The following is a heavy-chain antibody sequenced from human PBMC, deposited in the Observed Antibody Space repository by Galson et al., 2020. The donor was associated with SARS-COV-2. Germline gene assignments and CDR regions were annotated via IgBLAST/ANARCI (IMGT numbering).Heavy chain of an antibody. J-gene: IGHJ5*02. CDR3: ATGPPVRGSPYNWFDP. D-gene: IGHD3-10*02. CDR1: GYTLTELS. V-gene: IGHV1-24*01. CDR2: FDPEDGET. Sequence: GESLKISCKVSGYTLTELSMHWVRQAPGKGLEWMGGFDPEDGETIYAQKFQGRVTMTEDTSTDTAYMELSSLRSEDTAVYYCATGPPVRGSPYNWFDPWGQGTLVTVSS.